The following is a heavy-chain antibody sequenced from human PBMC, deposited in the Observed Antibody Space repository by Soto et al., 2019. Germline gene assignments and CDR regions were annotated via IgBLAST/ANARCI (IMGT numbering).Heavy chain of an antibody. V-gene: IGHV4-34*01. D-gene: IGHD4-17*01. CDR3: ARCNGEMNWFDP. CDR2: INHSGST. CDR1: GGSFSGYY. J-gene: IGHJ5*02. Sequence: SETLSLTCAVYGGSFSGYYWSWIRQPPGKGLEWIGEINHSGSTNYNPSLKSRVTISVDTSKNQFSLKLSSVTAADTAVYYCARCNGEMNWFDPWGQGTLVTVSS.